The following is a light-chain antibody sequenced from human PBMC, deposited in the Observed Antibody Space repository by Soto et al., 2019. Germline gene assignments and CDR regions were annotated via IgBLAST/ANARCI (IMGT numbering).Light chain of an antibody. Sequence: QSVLTQPASVSGSPGQSITISCTGSGRDIGAYDYVSWYQQHPGKAPKLLIYGVNNRPSGVSYRFSASKSAFTASLTISGLQAEDEADYYCATWDDSLNVVFGGGTKLTVL. V-gene: IGLV2-14*01. CDR1: GRDIGAYDY. J-gene: IGLJ2*01. CDR3: ATWDDSLNVV. CDR2: GVN.